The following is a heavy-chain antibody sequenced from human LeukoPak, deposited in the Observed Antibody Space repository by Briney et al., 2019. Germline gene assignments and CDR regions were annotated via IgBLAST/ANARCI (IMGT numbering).Heavy chain of an antibody. CDR1: GFTFSSYA. CDR2: ISSNGGSA. D-gene: IGHD2-2*01. J-gene: IGHJ5*02. V-gene: IGHV3-64*04. Sequence: GGSLRLSCSASGFTFSSYAMHWVRQAPGKGLEYVSAISSNGGSAYYADSVKGRFTISRDNSKKTLYLQMNSLRAEDTAVYYCAKENVAAALPDNWFDPWGQGTLVTVSS. CDR3: AKENVAAALPDNWFDP.